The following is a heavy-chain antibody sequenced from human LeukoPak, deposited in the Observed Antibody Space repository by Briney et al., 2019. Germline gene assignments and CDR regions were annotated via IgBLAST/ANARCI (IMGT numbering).Heavy chain of an antibody. CDR1: GFTFSSYG. V-gene: IGHV3-30*02. CDR3: AKRGRGSGSTLYYYYYMDV. CDR2: IRYGGSNK. D-gene: IGHD3-10*01. Sequence: GGSLRLSCAASGFTFSSYGMHWVRQAPGKGLEWVASIRYGGSNKYYADSVKGRFTISRDNSKNTLYLQMNSLRAEDTAVYYCAKRGRGSGSTLYYYYYMDVWGKGTTVTVSS. J-gene: IGHJ6*03.